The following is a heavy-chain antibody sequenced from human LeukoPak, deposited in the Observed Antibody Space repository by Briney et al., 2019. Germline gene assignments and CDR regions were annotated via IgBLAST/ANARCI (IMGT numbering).Heavy chain of an antibody. CDR1: GYSFTSHW. D-gene: IGHD5-24*01. V-gene: IGHV5-51*01. CDR2: IYPGDSDT. J-gene: IGHJ4*02. CDR3: ARLAQPRWLQSGSDY. Sequence: GESLKISCKGSGYSFTSHWIGWVRQMPGKGLEWMGIIYPGDSDTRYSPSFQGQVAVSADKSISTAYLQWSSLKASDTAMYYCARLAQPRWLQSGSDYWGQGTLVTVSS.